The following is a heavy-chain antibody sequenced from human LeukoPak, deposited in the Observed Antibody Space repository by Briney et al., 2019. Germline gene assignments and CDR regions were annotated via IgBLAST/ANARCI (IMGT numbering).Heavy chain of an antibody. CDR1: GFTFSSYA. J-gene: IGHJ4*02. D-gene: IGHD3-22*01. CDR2: ISYDGSNK. V-gene: IGHV3-30-3*01. Sequence: GRSLRLSCAASGFTFSSYAMHWVRQAPGEGLEWVAVISYDGSNKYYADSVKGRFTISRDNSKNTLYLQMNSLRAEDTAVYYCASAITMIVVAPGYWGQGTLVTVSS. CDR3: ASAITMIVVAPGY.